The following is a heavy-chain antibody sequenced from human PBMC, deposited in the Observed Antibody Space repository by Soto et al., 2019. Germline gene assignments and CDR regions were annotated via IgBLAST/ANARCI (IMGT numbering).Heavy chain of an antibody. CDR1: GYTFTSYG. CDR2: ISAYNGNT. Sequence: QVQLVQSGAEVKKPGASVKVSCKASGYTFTSYGISWVRQAPGQGLEWMGWISAYNGNTNYAQKLQGRVTMTTDTSTSTAYMELRSLRSDDTAVYYCARDISATVTTSADAFDIWGQGTMVIVSS. D-gene: IGHD4-17*01. J-gene: IGHJ3*02. V-gene: IGHV1-18*01. CDR3: ARDISATVTTSADAFDI.